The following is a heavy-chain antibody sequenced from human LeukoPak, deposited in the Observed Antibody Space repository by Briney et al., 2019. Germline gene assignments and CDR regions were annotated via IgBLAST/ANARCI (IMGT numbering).Heavy chain of an antibody. D-gene: IGHD3-22*01. CDR1: GFTFSSYA. CDR2: ISGSGGST. V-gene: IGHV3-23*01. J-gene: IGHJ4*02. CDR3: AKADDSSGYYISLFDY. Sequence: GGSLRLSCAASGFTFSSYAMHWVRQAPGKGLEWVSAISGSGGSTYYADSVKGRFTISRDNSKNTLYLQMNSLRAEDTAVYYCAKADDSSGYYISLFDYWGQGTLATVSS.